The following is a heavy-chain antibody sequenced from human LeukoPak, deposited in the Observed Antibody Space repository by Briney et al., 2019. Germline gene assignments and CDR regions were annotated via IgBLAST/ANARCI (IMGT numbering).Heavy chain of an antibody. CDR3: ARDLDDSSGYPI. V-gene: IGHV3-33*08. Sequence: GGSLRLSCAASGFTFSSYTMNWVRQAPGKGLEWVAVIWYDGSNKYYADSVKGRFTISRDNSKNTLYLQMNSLRAEDTAVYYCARDLDDSSGYPIWGQGTLVTVSS. J-gene: IGHJ4*02. D-gene: IGHD3-22*01. CDR2: IWYDGSNK. CDR1: GFTFSSYT.